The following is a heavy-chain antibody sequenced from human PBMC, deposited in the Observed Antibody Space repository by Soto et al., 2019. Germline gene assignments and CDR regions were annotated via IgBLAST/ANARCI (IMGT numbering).Heavy chain of an antibody. CDR1: GFTFSSYA. J-gene: IGHJ4*02. Sequence: PGGSLSLSCAASGFTFSSYAMSWVRQAPGKGLEWVSAISGSGGSTYYADSVKGRFTISRDNSKNTLYLQMNSLRAEDTAVYYCAKDKGYYDSSGYYPYYFDYWGQGTLVTVSS. CDR2: ISGSGGST. V-gene: IGHV3-23*01. D-gene: IGHD3-22*01. CDR3: AKDKGYYDSSGYYPYYFDY.